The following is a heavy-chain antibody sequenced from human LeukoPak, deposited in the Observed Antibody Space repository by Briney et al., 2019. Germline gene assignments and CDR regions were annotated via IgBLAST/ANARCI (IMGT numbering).Heavy chain of an antibody. CDR3: ARPTRYRSGGSCMDY. CDR2: ISSSSSYI. Sequence: GGSLRLSCAASGFTFSSYSMNWVRQAPGKGLEWVSSISSSSSYIYYADSVKGRFTISRDNAKNSLYLQMNSLRAEDTAVYYCARPTRYRSGGSCMDYWGQGTLVTVST. D-gene: IGHD2-15*01. J-gene: IGHJ4*02. V-gene: IGHV3-21*01. CDR1: GFTFSSYS.